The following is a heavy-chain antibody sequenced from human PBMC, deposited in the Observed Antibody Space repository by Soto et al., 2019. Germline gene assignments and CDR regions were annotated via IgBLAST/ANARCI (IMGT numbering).Heavy chain of an antibody. Sequence: QLQLQESGPGLVKPSETLSLTCTVSGGSISSSSYYWGWIRQPPGQGLEWVGSIYYSGSTYYNPALTSRVTISVETSKNQFSLKLSSVTAADTAVYYCATLGYYSRLVHYWGQRTLVTVSS. V-gene: IGHV4-39*01. CDR2: IYYSGST. CDR3: ATLGYYSRLVHY. D-gene: IGHD2-15*01. J-gene: IGHJ4*02. CDR1: GGSISSSSYY.